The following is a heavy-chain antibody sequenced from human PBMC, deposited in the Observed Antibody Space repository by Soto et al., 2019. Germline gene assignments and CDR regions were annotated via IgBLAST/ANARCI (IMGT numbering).Heavy chain of an antibody. Sequence: ASVKVPCKASGGTFSNYAISWVRQAPGHGLEWGGGIIPLTETPVYAQTVQGRLTITADEITSAANMELNSRKTEDTAVYYCTTDLWRIAVVVGSTGYFNPWGQGTPVTVSS. CDR2: IIPLTETP. CDR3: TTDLWRIAVVVGSTGYFNP. J-gene: IGHJ5*02. D-gene: IGHD2-15*01. CDR1: GGTFSNYA. V-gene: IGHV1-69*13.